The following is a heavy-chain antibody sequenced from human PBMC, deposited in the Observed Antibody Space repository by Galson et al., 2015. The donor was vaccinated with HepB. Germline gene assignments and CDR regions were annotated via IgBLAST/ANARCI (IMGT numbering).Heavy chain of an antibody. D-gene: IGHD6-6*01. V-gene: IGHV3-23*01. CDR3: ARSVNPSQLAFDY. CDR2: ISGSGGST. J-gene: IGHJ4*02. Sequence: SLRLSCAASGFTFGSYAMSWVRQAPGKGLEWVSAISGSGGSTYYADSVKGRFTISRDNSKNTLYLQMNSLRSEDTAVYYCARSVNPSQLAFDYWGQGTLVTVSS. CDR1: GFTFGSYA.